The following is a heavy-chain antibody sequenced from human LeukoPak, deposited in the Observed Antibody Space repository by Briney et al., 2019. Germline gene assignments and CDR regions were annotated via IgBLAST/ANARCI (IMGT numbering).Heavy chain of an antibody. Sequence: PSESLSLTCTVSLDSTTSNFWSWVRQPPGKGLEWIGEIHRSGSPNYNPSLQSRVTISIDRSRNQIALELSSVTAADTAVYYCAREILGGFNPGAYWGQGTLVTVSP. D-gene: IGHD1-14*01. J-gene: IGHJ4*02. CDR3: AREILGGFNPGAY. CDR1: LDSTTSNF. CDR2: IHRSGSP. V-gene: IGHV4-4*02.